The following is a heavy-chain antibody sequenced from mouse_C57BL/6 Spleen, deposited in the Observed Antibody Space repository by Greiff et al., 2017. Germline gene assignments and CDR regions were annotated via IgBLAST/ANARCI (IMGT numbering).Heavy chain of an antibody. CDR3: TKGYGNINSPYYFDY. CDR1: GFNIKDDY. Sequence: VQLQQSGAELVRPGASVKLSCTASGFNIKDDYMHWVKQRPEQGLEWIGWIDPENGDTEYASKFQGKATITADTSSNTAYLQLSSLTSEDTAVYYCTKGYGNINSPYYFDYWGQGTTLTVFS. D-gene: IGHD2-1*01. CDR2: IDPENGDT. J-gene: IGHJ2*01. V-gene: IGHV14-4*01.